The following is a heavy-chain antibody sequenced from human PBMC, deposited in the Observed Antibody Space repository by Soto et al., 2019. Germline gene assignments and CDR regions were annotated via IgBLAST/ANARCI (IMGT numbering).Heavy chain of an antibody. J-gene: IGHJ4*02. CDR1: GYSINSDYY. CDR2: VDHSGRT. Sequence: SETLSLTCAVSGYSINSDYYWGWIRQPPGKGLERIGSVDHSGRTYYSPSLRSRLTIFIDTSKNQFSLRLTSVTAADTAMYLCAKKGYYPSGKINLFDSWGPGTLVTVSS. D-gene: IGHD3-10*01. V-gene: IGHV4-38-2*01. CDR3: AKKGYYPSGKINLFDS.